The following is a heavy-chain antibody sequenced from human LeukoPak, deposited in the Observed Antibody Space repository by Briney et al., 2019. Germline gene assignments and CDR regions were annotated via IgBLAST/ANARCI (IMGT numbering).Heavy chain of an antibody. CDR1: GYTFTGYY. D-gene: IGHD5-12*01. V-gene: IGHV1-2*02. Sequence: GASVKVSCKASGYTFTGYYMHWVRQAPGQGLEWMGWINPNSGGTNYAQKFQGRVTMTRDTSISTAYMELSRLRSDDTAVYYCARLLMATHFSPSYYFDYWGQGTLVTVSS. CDR2: INPNSGGT. CDR3: ARLLMATHFSPSYYFDY. J-gene: IGHJ4*02.